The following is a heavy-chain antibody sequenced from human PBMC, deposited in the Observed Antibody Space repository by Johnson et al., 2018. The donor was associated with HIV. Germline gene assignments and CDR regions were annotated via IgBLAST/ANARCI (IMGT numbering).Heavy chain of an antibody. CDR1: GFTFSSNA. CDR3: AKEREYLYYDFWSGYYSSEAFDI. D-gene: IGHD3-3*01. Sequence: QMLLVESGGGVVQPGRSLRLSCAASGFTFSSNAMHWVRQSPGQGLEWVAVISFDGTNTYYGDSVKGRFTISRDTSNNTLYLQMNSLRTEDTAVYYCAKEREYLYYDFWSGYYSSEAFDIWGQGTMVTVSS. V-gene: IGHV3-30-3*01. CDR2: ISFDGTNT. J-gene: IGHJ3*02.